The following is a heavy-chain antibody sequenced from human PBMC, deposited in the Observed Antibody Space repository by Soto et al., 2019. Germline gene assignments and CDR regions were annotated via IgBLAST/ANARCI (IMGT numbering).Heavy chain of an antibody. CDR2: TSHDGVT. CDR1: NGSIGHVSW. CDR3: TRGGDPYKTGH. D-gene: IGHD2-21*01. J-gene: IGHJ4*02. Sequence: GTQFLNCPVSNGSIGHVSWWFWVRQSPGKGLEWIGETSHDGVTNYNPSLEGRVTISIDKSKNQFYLDLNSVTAADTAMYYCTRGGDPYKTGHWGQGTLVTVS. V-gene: IGHV4-4*02.